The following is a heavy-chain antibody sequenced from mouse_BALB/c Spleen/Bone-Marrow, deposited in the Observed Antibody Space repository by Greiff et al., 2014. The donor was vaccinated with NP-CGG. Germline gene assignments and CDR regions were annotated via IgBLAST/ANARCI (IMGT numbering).Heavy chain of an antibody. V-gene: IGHV1-67*01. CDR2: ISTYSGNT. CDR1: GYTFTDYA. D-gene: IGHD2-10*02. J-gene: IGHJ4*01. CDR3: ARSEYGNSYAMDY. Sequence: QVQLQQSGPELVRPGVSVKISCKGFGYTFTDYAMHWVKQSHAKSLEWIGVISTYSGNTNYNQKFKGKATMTVDKSSSTAYMELARLTSEDSAIYYCARSEYGNSYAMDYWGQGTSVTVSS.